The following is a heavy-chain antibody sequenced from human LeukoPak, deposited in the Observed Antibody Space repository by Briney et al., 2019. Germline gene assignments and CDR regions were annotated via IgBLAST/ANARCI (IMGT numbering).Heavy chain of an antibody. CDR2: ISGSGGST. D-gene: IGHD3-10*01. V-gene: IGHV3-23*01. CDR1: GFTFSSYA. CDR3: AKNRITMVRGVFYYFDY. J-gene: IGHJ4*02. Sequence: PGGSLRLSCAASGFTFSSYAMSWVRQAPGKGLEWVSAISGSGGSTYYADSVKGRFTISRDNSKNTLYLQMNSLRAEDTAVYYCAKNRITMVRGVFYYFDYWGQGTLVTVSS.